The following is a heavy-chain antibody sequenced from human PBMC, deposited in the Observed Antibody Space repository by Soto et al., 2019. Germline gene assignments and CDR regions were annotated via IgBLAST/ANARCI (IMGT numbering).Heavy chain of an antibody. CDR1: GASITSGDYS. CDR3: AVYSGGYYPDAFDI. Sequence: QLQLQESGSGLVKPSQTLSLMCAVSGASITSGDYSWSWIRQPPGKGLEWIGFIYHTGSTYYNPSLKSRVTISGDRSKNQFSLKLSSVTAADTAVYYCAVYSGGYYPDAFDIWGQGTMVTVSS. CDR2: IYHTGST. J-gene: IGHJ3*02. V-gene: IGHV4-30-2*01. D-gene: IGHD3-22*01.